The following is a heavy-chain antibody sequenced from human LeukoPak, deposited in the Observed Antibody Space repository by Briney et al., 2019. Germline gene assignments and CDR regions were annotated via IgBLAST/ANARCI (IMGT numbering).Heavy chain of an antibody. D-gene: IGHD5-24*01. Sequence: SSETLSLTCAVYGGSFSGYYWSWIRQPPGKGLEWIGEINHSGSTNYNPSLKSRVTISVDTSKNQFSLKLSSVTAADTAVYYCAAGWRWLQFWGQGTLVTVSS. V-gene: IGHV4-34*01. CDR1: GGSFSGYY. J-gene: IGHJ4*02. CDR2: INHSGST. CDR3: AAGWRWLQF.